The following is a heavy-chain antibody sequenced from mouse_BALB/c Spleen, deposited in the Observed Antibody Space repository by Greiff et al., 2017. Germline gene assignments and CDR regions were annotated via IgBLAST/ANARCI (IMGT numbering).Heavy chain of an antibody. Sequence: EVKLMESGGGLVKPGGSLKLSCAASGFTFSSYAMSWVRQTPEKRLEWVASISSGGSTYYPDSVKGRFTISRDNARNILYLQMCSLRSEDTAMYYCARGRASTGFAYWGQGTLVTVSA. CDR3: ARGRASTGFAY. D-gene: IGHD5-1*01. CDR2: ISSGGST. J-gene: IGHJ3*01. CDR1: GFTFSSYA. V-gene: IGHV5-6-5*01.